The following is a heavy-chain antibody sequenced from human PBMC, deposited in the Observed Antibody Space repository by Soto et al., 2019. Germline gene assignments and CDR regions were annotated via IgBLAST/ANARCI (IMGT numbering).Heavy chain of an antibody. D-gene: IGHD3-16*01. CDR3: ARLDERITTFVPFDY. Sequence: EVQLVQSGAEVKKPGESLRISCKGSGYSFTSYWISCVRQMPGKGLEWMGRIDHSDSYTNSNPSFQCHVTISADKSISTAYLQWSSLKASDTAMYYCARLDERITTFVPFDYWGQGTLVTASS. J-gene: IGHJ4*02. CDR1: GYSFTSYW. V-gene: IGHV5-10-1*03. CDR2: IDHSDSYT.